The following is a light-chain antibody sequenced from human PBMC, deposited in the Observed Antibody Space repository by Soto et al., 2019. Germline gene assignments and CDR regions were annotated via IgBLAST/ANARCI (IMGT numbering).Light chain of an antibody. J-gene: IGKJ5*01. V-gene: IGKV3-15*01. CDR2: GAS. Sequence: EIVMTQSPATLSVSPGEGATLSCRAGQSVNYNLAWYQQKPGQAPRLLIYGASTRATGVPARFGGSGSGTEFTLTISSLEPEDSAIYHCQQRANWPITFGHGTRLEIK. CDR3: QQRANWPIT. CDR1: QSVNYN.